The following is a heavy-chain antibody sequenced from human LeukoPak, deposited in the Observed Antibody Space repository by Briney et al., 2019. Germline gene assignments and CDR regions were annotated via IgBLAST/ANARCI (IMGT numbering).Heavy chain of an antibody. CDR1: GDSIGRINYY. CDR2: MSYSGHT. V-gene: IGHV4-39*01. J-gene: IGHJ4*02. Sequence: SETLSLTCTISGDSIGRINYYWGWIRQPPGKGLEWIVSMSYSGHTYYNPSLKSRVTTSIDTSKNQLSLNLKSVTAADTAVYYCARQGGSGSYGVYYFDYWGQGTLVTVSS. CDR3: ARQGGSGSYGVYYFDY. D-gene: IGHD3-10*01.